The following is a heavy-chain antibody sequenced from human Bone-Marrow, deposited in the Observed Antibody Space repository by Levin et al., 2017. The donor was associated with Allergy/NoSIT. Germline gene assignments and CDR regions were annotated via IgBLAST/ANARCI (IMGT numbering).Heavy chain of an antibody. CDR1: GFSFRDYF. J-gene: IGHJ3*02. D-gene: IGHD6-25*01. V-gene: IGHV3-11*01. CDR3: ARVRYGSEAFDI. CDR2: ISSSGNAI. Sequence: LSLTCAASGFSFRDYFMSWIRQAPGKGLEWISYISSSGNAIYYADSVKGRFTISRDNAKNSVYLQMNSLRADDTAIYYCARVRYGSEAFDIWGQGTMVIVSS.